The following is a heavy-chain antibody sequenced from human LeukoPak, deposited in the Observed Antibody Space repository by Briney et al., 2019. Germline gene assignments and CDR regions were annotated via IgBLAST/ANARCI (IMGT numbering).Heavy chain of an antibody. J-gene: IGHJ4*02. CDR3: ASRPGYSSGWYFDY. CDR2: IYYSGIT. CDR1: GGSISSYY. Sequence: PSETLSLTCTVSGGSISSYYWSWIRQPPGKGLEWIGCIYYSGITSYNPSLKSRVTISVDTSKNQFSLKLSSLTAADTAVYYCASRPGYSSGWYFDYWGQGTLVIVSS. D-gene: IGHD6-19*01. V-gene: IGHV4-59*08.